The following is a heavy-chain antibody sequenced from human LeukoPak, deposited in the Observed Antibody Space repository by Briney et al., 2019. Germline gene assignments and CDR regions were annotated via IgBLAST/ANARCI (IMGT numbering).Heavy chain of an antibody. D-gene: IGHD3-10*01. V-gene: IGHV3-7*01. J-gene: IGHJ4*02. CDR2: IKQDGSEK. CDR1: GFTFSSYW. CDR3: ASQYGSGSPYGY. Sequence: GGSLRLSCAASGFTFSSYWMSWVRQAPGKGLEWVANIKQDGSEKYYVDSVKGRFTISRDSAKNSLYLQMNSLRAEDTAVYYCASQYGSGSPYGYWGQGTLVTVSS.